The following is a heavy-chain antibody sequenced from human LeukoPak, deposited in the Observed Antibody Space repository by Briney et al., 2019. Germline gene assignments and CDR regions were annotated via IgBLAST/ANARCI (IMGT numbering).Heavy chain of an antibody. J-gene: IGHJ6*02. D-gene: IGHD1-7*01. CDR3: ARARKSGTTSLYYYYGMDV. CDR1: GGSISSYY. CDR2: IYYSGST. Sequence: SETLSLTCTVSGGSISSYYWSWIRQPPGKGLEWIGYIYYSGSTNYNPSLRSRVTISVDTSKNQFSLKLSSVTAAGTAVYYCARARKSGTTSLYYYYGMDVWGQGTTVTVSS. V-gene: IGHV4-59*01.